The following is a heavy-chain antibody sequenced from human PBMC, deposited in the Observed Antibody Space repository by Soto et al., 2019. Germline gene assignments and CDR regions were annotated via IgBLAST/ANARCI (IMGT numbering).Heavy chain of an antibody. D-gene: IGHD6-19*01. CDR3: TKSVGWYAIDS. J-gene: IGHJ4*02. Sequence: QVQLQESGPGLVKPSGTLSLTCAVSGVSISTSNWWGWVRQSPGKGLEWIGDMLHSGATNYNPSLKSRVSKSVEKSKNQFSMMLSSVTAADTAVYYCTKSVGWYAIDSWGQGTLVIVSS. V-gene: IGHV4-4*02. CDR1: GVSISTSNW. CDR2: MLHSGAT.